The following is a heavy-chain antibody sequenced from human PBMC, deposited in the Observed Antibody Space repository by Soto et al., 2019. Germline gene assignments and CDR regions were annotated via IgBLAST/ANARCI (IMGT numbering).Heavy chain of an antibody. J-gene: IGHJ5*02. CDR2: IFSNDEK. D-gene: IGHD1-26*01. CDR1: GFSLSNARMG. Sequence: QVTLKESGPVLVKPTETLTLTCTVSGFSLSNARMGVSWIRQPPGKALEWLAHIFSNDEKSYSTSLKSRLTISKDTSKSQVVRTMPNVDPVDTATYYCVRILSYFDIWFDPWGQGTLVTVSS. V-gene: IGHV2-26*01. CDR3: VRILSYFDIWFDP.